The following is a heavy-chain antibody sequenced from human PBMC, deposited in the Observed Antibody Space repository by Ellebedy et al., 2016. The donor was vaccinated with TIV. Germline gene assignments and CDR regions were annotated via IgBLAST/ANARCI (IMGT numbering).Heavy chain of an antibody. CDR3: ARGGRGGILVVPGAMDGP. J-gene: IGHJ5*02. CDR2: ISHDGSNK. CDR1: GFTFSSYA. V-gene: IGHV3-30-3*01. Sequence: GESLKISCASSGFTFSSYAMHWVRQAPGKGLEWVAVISHDGSNKYNADSVKGRFSISRDNSKNTMYLQMNSLRPEDTAVYYCARGGRGGILVVPGAMDGPWGQGTLVTVSS. D-gene: IGHD2-2*01.